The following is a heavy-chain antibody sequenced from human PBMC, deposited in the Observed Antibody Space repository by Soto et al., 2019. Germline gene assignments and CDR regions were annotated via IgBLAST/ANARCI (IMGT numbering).Heavy chain of an antibody. CDR2: IYYSGST. V-gene: IGHV4-39*01. J-gene: IGHJ5*02. CDR3: ARGSPEYYDFWSGYYRPANWFDP. D-gene: IGHD3-3*01. Sequence: LSLTCTVSGGSISSSSYYWRWIRQPPGKGLEWIGSIYYSGSTYYNPSLKSRVTISVDTSKNQFSLKLSSVTAADTAVYYCARGSPEYYDFWSGYYRPANWFDPWGQGTLVTVSS. CDR1: GGSISSSSYY.